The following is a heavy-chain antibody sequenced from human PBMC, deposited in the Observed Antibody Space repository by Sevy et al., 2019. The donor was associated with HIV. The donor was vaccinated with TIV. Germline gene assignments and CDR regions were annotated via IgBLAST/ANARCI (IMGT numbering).Heavy chain of an antibody. Sequence: GGSLRLSCAASGFTFSKAWMTWVRQAPGKGLEWVGRIKSKTDGGTTDYAAPVKGRFTLSRDDSKNTLYLQMNSLKTEDTAVYYCTTKGDFWSGYKYFDYWGQGTLVTVSS. CDR3: TTKGDFWSGYKYFDY. CDR2: IKSKTDGGTT. CDR1: GFTFSKAW. V-gene: IGHV3-15*01. D-gene: IGHD3-3*01. J-gene: IGHJ4*02.